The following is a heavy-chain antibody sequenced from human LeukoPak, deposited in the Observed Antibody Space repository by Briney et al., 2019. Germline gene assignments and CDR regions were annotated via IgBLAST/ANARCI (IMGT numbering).Heavy chain of an antibody. J-gene: IGHJ6*02. CDR3: ARDPYYDFWSGYYTPWDYYYYYGMDV. Sequence: PGGSLRLSCAASGFTFSSYEMNWVRQAPGKGLEWGSYVSSSGSTIYYADSVKGRFTISRDNAKNSLYLQMNSLRAEDTAVYYCARDPYYDFWSGYYTPWDYYYYYGMDVWGQGTTVTVSS. V-gene: IGHV3-48*03. D-gene: IGHD3-3*01. CDR2: VSSSGSTI. CDR1: GFTFSSYE.